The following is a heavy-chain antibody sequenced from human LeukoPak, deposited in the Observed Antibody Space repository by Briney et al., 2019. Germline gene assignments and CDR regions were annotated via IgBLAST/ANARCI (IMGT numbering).Heavy chain of an antibody. J-gene: IGHJ4*02. CDR2: IVGSSRNI. CDR3: ATDSPETAAFDY. Sequence: PGGSLRLSCTASGFSFSTYSMNWVRQAPGKGLEGVSYIVGSSRNIYYADSVKGRFTISRDNAKNSLYLQMDSLRAEDTAVYHCATDSPETAAFDYWGQGTLVTVSS. D-gene: IGHD1-1*01. V-gene: IGHV3-48*04. CDR1: GFSFSTYS.